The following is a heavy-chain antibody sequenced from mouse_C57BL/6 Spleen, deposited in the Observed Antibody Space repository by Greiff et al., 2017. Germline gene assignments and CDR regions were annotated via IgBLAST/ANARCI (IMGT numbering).Heavy chain of an antibody. V-gene: IGHV3-6*01. CDR3: AGGYYDYDEFAD. D-gene: IGHD2-4*01. Sequence: VQLKESGPGLVKPSQSLSLTCSVTGYSITSGYYWNWIRQFPGNKLEWRGYISYDGSNNYNPSLKNRISITRDTSKNQLFLKLNSVTTEDTATYGCAGGYYDYDEFADWGQGTLVTVAA. CDR1: GYSITSGYY. CDR2: ISYDGSN. J-gene: IGHJ3*01.